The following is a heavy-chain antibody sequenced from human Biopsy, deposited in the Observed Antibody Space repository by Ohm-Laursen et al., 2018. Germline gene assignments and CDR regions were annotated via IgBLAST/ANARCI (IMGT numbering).Heavy chain of an antibody. V-gene: IGHV1-46*01. D-gene: IGHD3-9*01. J-gene: IGHJ6*02. Sequence: EASVKVSCKSSGYSFTKYYINWERQAPGQGLEWMGIINPTGGTTSYAEKLQGRVTLTRDTSTGTVYLELNSLIYEDTALYYCARDETGSSVFGPYYYGMDVWGQGTTVTVSS. CDR2: INPTGGTT. CDR3: ARDETGSSVFGPYYYGMDV. CDR1: GYSFTKYY.